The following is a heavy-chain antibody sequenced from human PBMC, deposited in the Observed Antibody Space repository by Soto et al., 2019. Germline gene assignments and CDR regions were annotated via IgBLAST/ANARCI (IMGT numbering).Heavy chain of an antibody. Sequence: QVQLVQSGAEVKKPGSSVKVSCKASGGTFSSYAISWVRQAPGQGLEWMGGIIPIFGTADYAQKFQGRVTIAADEPASSAYMRLSSLRSEDTAVYSCASQYDSSGYYSRGLDYWGQGTLVTVYS. CDR3: ASQYDSSGYYSRGLDY. V-gene: IGHV1-69*12. CDR2: IIPIFGTA. CDR1: GGTFSSYA. D-gene: IGHD3-22*01. J-gene: IGHJ4*02.